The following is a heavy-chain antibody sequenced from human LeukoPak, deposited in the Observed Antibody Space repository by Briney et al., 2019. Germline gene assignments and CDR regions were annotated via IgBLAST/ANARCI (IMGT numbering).Heavy chain of an antibody. CDR2: ISSTSSYI. D-gene: IGHD6-19*01. V-gene: IGHV3-21*01. J-gene: IGHJ4*02. CDR1: GFSISTYA. Sequence: GRSLRLSCAASGFSISTYAMHWVRQAPGKGLEWVSSISSTSSYIYYADSVKGRFTISRDNAQKSLYLQMNSLRAEDTAVYYCARVGYSSGWYFDYWGQGTLVTVSS. CDR3: ARVGYSSGWYFDY.